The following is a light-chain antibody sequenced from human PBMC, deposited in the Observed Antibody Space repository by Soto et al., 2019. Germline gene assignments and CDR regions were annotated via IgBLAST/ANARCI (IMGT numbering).Light chain of an antibody. Sequence: IHITLSPSSLSASVGDRVIITCRASQSISNYLNWYQQKPGKAPKLLIFAASSLQSGVPSRFSGSGSGTNFTLTISSLQPEDFTAYYCQQTYSAPITFGQGGRLDI. CDR2: AAS. CDR3: QQTYSAPIT. V-gene: IGKV1-39*01. J-gene: IGKJ5*01. CDR1: QSISNY.